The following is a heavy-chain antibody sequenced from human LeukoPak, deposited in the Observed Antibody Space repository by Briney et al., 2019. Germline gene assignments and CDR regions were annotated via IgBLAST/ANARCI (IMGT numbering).Heavy chain of an antibody. J-gene: IGHJ4*02. CDR2: INTNTGNP. CDR1: GYTFTSYA. Sequence: GASVKVSCKASGYTFTSYAMNWVRQAPGQGLEWMGWINTNTGNPTYAQGFTGRFVFSLDTSASTAYLQISSLKAEDTAVYYCARGEVHPRHYLFDYWGQGTLVTVSS. CDR3: ARGEVHPRHYLFDY. V-gene: IGHV7-4-1*02. D-gene: IGHD3-10*01.